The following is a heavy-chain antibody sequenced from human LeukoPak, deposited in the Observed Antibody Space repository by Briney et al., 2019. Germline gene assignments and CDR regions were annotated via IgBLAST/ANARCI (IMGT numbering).Heavy chain of an antibody. CDR2: ISSSSSYI. D-gene: IGHD2-2*01. CDR1: GFTFSSYS. J-gene: IGHJ4*02. Sequence: GGSLRLSCAASGFTFSSYSMNWVRQAPGKGLEWVSSISSSSSYIYYADSVKGRFTISRDNAKNSLYLQMNSLRAEDTAVYYCARRTVVPAAEYERWGQGTLVTVSS. V-gene: IGHV3-21*01. CDR3: ARRTVVPAAEYER.